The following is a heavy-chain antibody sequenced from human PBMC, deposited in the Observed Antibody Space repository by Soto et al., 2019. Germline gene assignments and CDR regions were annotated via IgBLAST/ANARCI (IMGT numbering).Heavy chain of an antibody. CDR1: GDSIGSYS. CDR3: ARIGALAGPTLTWFDP. J-gene: IGHJ5*02. D-gene: IGHD6-19*01. CDR2: IHYNGNT. Sequence: PSQILSLTCTVSGDSIGSYSWRWIRQPPGKGLEWMGNIHYNGNTKYNPSLKSRVTISVDTSKNQFSLKLSSVTAPETAVYSCARIGALAGPTLTWFDPWGQGTLVTVSS. V-gene: IGHV4-59*12.